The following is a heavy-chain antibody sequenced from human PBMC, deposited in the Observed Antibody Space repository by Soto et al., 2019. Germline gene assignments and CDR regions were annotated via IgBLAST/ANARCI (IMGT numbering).Heavy chain of an antibody. CDR3: GRETSGSGWTFDF. V-gene: IGHV1-18*04. CDR1: GYTFTNYP. CDR2: LNTYNQNT. J-gene: IGHJ4*02. Sequence: QVQLVQSGAEVKKPGASVKVSCKASGYTFTNYPITWVRQTPGQRLEWMGWLNTYNQNTIYAQKFQRRITMTTDTSTSTSYLESGSLRSDDTAVYYCGRETSGSGWTFDFWGQGSLVTVSS. D-gene: IGHD6-19*01.